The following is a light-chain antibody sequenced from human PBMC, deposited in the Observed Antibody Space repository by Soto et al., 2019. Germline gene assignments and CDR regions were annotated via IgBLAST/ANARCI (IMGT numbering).Light chain of an antibody. CDR1: PGLSNS. CDR3: QQYNSALWT. Sequence: DIQMTQSPSSLSASVGDRFTITCRASPGLSNSLAWYQQKPGKVPQLLIYSASVLQSGVPSRVSGSGSETDFTLTISSLQPEDVATYYCQQYNSALWTFGQGTKVEIK. V-gene: IGKV1-27*01. CDR2: SAS. J-gene: IGKJ1*01.